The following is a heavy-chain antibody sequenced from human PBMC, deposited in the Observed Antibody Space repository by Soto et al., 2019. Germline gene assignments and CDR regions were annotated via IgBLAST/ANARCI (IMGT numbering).Heavy chain of an antibody. Sequence: PSETLSLTCAVAGRSISSSNWWSWVRQPPGKGLEWIGEIYHSGSTNYNPSLKSRVTISVDKSKNQFSLKLSSVTAADTAVYYCARDGPTGTTNFDYWGQGTLVTVSS. CDR2: IYHSGST. J-gene: IGHJ4*02. CDR3: ARDGPTGTTNFDY. V-gene: IGHV4-4*02. CDR1: GRSISSSNW. D-gene: IGHD1-1*01.